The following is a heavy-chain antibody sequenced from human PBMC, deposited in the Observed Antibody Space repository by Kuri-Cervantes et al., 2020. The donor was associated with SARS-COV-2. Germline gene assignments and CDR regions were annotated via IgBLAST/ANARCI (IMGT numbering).Heavy chain of an antibody. J-gene: IGHJ4*02. CDR1: GFTFRRYA. V-gene: IGHV3-30*03. CDR3: ARDRLGVHDS. CDR2: ISNDGTNK. D-gene: IGHD2-8*01. Sequence: LSLTCAASGFTFRRYAMHWVRQAPGKGLEWVAFISNDGTNKDYLASGKGRFTISRDNSQNTLYLQMQSLRSEVSAFYYCARDRLGVHDSWGQGTLVTVSS.